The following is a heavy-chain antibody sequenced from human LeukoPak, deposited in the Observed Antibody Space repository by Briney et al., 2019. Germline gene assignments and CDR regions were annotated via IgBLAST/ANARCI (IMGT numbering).Heavy chain of an antibody. CDR2: IYYSGNT. D-gene: IGHD6-19*01. CDR1: GVSISSYY. V-gene: IGHV4-59*01. Sequence: SETLSLTCTVSGVSISSYYWSWIRQPPGKGLEWIGYIYYSGNTNYNPSLKSRVTISVDTSKNQFSLKLSSVTAADTAVYYRARVFWPPKGGIAVAGSFDYWGQGTLVTVSS. J-gene: IGHJ4*02. CDR3: ARVFWPPKGGIAVAGSFDY.